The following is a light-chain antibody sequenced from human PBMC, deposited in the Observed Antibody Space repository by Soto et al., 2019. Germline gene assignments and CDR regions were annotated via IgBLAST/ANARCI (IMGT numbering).Light chain of an antibody. Sequence: DIPITQSPSTLSASVGDRVACTCRASQSISSWLAWYQQKPGKAPKLLIYDASSLESGVPSRFSGSGSGTEFTLTISSLQPDDFATYYCQQYNSYLLTFGGGTKVDI. J-gene: IGKJ4*01. CDR1: QSISSW. CDR3: QQYNSYLLT. V-gene: IGKV1-5*01. CDR2: DAS.